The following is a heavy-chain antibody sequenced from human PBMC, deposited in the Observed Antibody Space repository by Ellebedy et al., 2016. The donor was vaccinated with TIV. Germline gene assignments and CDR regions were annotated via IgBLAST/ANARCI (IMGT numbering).Heavy chain of an antibody. J-gene: IGHJ6*03. CDR1: GGSFSGYY. Sequence: GSLRLXXAVYGGSFSGYYWSWIRQPPGKGLEWIGEINHSGSTNYNPSLKSRVTISVDTSKNQFSLKLSSVTAADTAVYYCARREVGSSSWLMYYYYMDVWGKGTTVTVSS. CDR3: ARREVGSSSWLMYYYYMDV. D-gene: IGHD6-13*01. V-gene: IGHV4-34*01. CDR2: INHSGST.